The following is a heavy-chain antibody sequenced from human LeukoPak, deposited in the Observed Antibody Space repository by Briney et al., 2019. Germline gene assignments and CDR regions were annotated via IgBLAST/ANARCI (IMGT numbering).Heavy chain of an antibody. CDR1: GGSISSSTYY. CDR3: ARGTVTINY. V-gene: IGHV4-39*07. CDR2: IYYSGST. J-gene: IGHJ4*02. D-gene: IGHD4-17*01. Sequence: SETLSLTCTVSGGSISSSTYYWGWIRQPPGKGLEWIGSIYYSGSTYYNPSLKSRVTISVDTSKNQFSLKLSSVTAADTAVYYCARGTVTINYWGQGTLVTVSS.